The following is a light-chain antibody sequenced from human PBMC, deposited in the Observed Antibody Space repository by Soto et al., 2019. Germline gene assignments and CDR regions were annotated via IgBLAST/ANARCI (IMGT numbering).Light chain of an antibody. J-gene: IGKJ3*01. CDR2: LGS. CDR1: QSLLHSNGYNY. V-gene: IGKV2-28*01. CDR3: MQALQTRT. Sequence: DIAMTQSPLSLPVTPGEPASISCRSSQSLLHSNGYNYLDWYLQKPGQSPQLLIYLGSNRASGVPDRFSGSGSGTDFTLKISRVEAEDVGVYYCMQALQTRTFGPGTKVDIK.